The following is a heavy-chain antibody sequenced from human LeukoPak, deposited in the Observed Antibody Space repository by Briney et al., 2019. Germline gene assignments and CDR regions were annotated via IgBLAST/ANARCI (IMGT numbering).Heavy chain of an antibody. J-gene: IGHJ3*02. D-gene: IGHD1-1*01. CDR2: INPNNIAT. V-gene: IGHV1-2*02. Sequence: GASVKVSCKASGYTLTRNYMHWVRQAPGQGLEWMGWINPNNIATNYAQRFQGRVTMTRDTSISTAYMELSRLRSGDTAVYYCAREINVQGFDAFDIWGQGTMVSVSS. CDR1: GYTLTRNY. CDR3: AREINVQGFDAFDI.